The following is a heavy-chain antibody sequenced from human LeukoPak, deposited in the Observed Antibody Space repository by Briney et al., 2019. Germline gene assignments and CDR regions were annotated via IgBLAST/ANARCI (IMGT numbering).Heavy chain of an antibody. V-gene: IGHV4-39*01. Sequence: PSEPLSLTCTVSGDSINSGNYYWGRLPQPRGKGLEWIGSIYYSGSTYYNPSLKSRVTISVDTSKNQFSLKLSSVTAADTAVYYCARRVSYRNCFDPWGQGTLVTVSS. CDR2: IYYSGST. D-gene: IGHD1-26*01. CDR3: ARRVSYRNCFDP. J-gene: IGHJ5*02. CDR1: GDSINSGNYY.